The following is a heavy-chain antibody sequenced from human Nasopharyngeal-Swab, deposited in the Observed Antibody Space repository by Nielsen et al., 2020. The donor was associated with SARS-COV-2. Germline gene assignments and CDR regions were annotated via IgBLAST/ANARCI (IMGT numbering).Heavy chain of an antibody. CDR1: GDSISSANYF. CDR2: IHYTGYT. Sequence: SETLSLTCTVSGDSISSANYFWSWIRQHPGKGLEWIGYIHYTGYTFYNPSLESRLTISLDTSQNQFSLRLSSVTAADTAVYYCAREVIAEPDSDGFDIWGQGTMVTVSS. D-gene: IGHD1-14*01. V-gene: IGHV4-31*03. CDR3: AREVIAEPDSDGFDI. J-gene: IGHJ3*02.